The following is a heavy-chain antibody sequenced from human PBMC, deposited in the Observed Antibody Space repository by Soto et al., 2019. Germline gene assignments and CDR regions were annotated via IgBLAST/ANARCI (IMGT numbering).Heavy chain of an antibody. Sequence: SETLSLTCTVSGGSISSGGYYWSWIRQHPGKGLEWIGCIYYSGSTYYNPSLKSRVTISVDTSKNQFSLKLSSVTAADTAVYYCAGGPANWVLDYWGQGTLVTVSS. J-gene: IGHJ4*02. V-gene: IGHV4-31*03. CDR3: AGGPANWVLDY. D-gene: IGHD7-27*01. CDR1: GGSISSGGYY. CDR2: IYYSGST.